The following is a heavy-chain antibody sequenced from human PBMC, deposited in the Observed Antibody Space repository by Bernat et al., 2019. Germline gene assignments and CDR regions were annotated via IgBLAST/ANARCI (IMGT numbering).Heavy chain of an antibody. V-gene: IGHV3-21*06. J-gene: IGHJ4*02. CDR2: ISSSSNYV. D-gene: IGHD1-26*01. Sequence: EVQLVESGGGLVKPGGSLRLSCAASGFSLSSYTMNWVRQAPGKGLEWVSPISSSSNYVYYADSVKGRFTISRDNAQNSLYLQMNSLRAEDTAIYYCARPHSGSYSPSDYWGQGTQVTVSS. CDR3: ARPHSGSYSPSDY. CDR1: GFSLSSYT.